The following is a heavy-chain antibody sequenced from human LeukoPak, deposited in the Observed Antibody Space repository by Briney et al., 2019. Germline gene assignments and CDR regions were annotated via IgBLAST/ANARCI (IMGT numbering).Heavy chain of an antibody. D-gene: IGHD2-2*01. CDR3: PRYNERYHAVDY. CDR1: GFTFSNYW. CDR2: ITSDGSTT. Sequence: PGGSLRLSCAASGFTFSNYWMHWVRQPPGKGLVWVSRITSDGSTTSYADSVKGRFTISRDNAKSTLSLQMNSLRVEDTAVYYCPRYNERYHAVDYWGQGTLVTVSS. J-gene: IGHJ4*02. V-gene: IGHV3-74*01.